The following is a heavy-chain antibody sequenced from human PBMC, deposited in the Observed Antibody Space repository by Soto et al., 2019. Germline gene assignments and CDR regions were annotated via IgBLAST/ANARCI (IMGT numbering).Heavy chain of an antibody. CDR3: ARLDSGSYPYYYYYGMDV. CDR2: IYPGDSDS. Sequence: GESLKISCKGSGYSFTSYCIGWVRQMPGKGLEWMGGIYPGDSDSRYSPSFQGQVTISADNSISTAYLQWSSLKASDTAMYYCARLDSGSYPYYYYYGMDVWGQGTTVTVSS. J-gene: IGHJ6*02. D-gene: IGHD1-26*01. CDR1: GYSFTSYC. V-gene: IGHV5-51*01.